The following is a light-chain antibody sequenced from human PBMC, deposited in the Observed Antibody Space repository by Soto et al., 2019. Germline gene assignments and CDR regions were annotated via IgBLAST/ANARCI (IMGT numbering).Light chain of an antibody. CDR2: GAS. CDR3: QQYIRWPLT. Sequence: IVLTQSAATLSVSPGEGPSLSCSASQSVSSNLAWYQQTPGQAPSLLIYGASTRATGTPARFSGSGSGTEFTLTISSLQSEDFAVYYCQQYIRWPLTFGGGTAVDI. CDR1: QSVSSN. V-gene: IGKV3-15*01. J-gene: IGKJ4*01.